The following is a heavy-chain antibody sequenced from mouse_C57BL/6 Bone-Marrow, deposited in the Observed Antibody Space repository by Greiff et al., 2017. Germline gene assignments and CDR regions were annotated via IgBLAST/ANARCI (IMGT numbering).Heavy chain of an antibody. Sequence: EVKLQQSGPVLVKPGASVKMSCKASGYTFTDYYMNWVKQSHGKSLEWIGVINPYNGGTSYNQKFQGKATLTVDKSSSTAYMELNSLTSEDSAVYYCASTTRRAMDYWGQGTSVTVSS. CDR3: ASTTRRAMDY. CDR1: GYTFTDYY. D-gene: IGHD1-1*01. CDR2: INPYNGGT. J-gene: IGHJ4*01. V-gene: IGHV1-19*01.